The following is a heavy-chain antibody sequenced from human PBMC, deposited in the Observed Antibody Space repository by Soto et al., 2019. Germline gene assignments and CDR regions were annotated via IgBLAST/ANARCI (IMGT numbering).Heavy chain of an antibody. V-gene: IGHV2-5*02. J-gene: IGHJ6*02. CDR3: ANTPSCVENFCFGEPHYGRDV. D-gene: IGHD3-10*01. CDR1: GFSLSTNGVG. CDR2: IYWDDEK. Sequence: SGPTLVNPTQTLTLTCTFSGFSLSTNGVGVGWIRQPPGKALEWLALIYWDDEKRYSPSLKSRLTITKDTSKNQVVLTMTNMDPVDTATYYCANTPSCVENFCFGEPHYGRDVRAQGTTVTV.